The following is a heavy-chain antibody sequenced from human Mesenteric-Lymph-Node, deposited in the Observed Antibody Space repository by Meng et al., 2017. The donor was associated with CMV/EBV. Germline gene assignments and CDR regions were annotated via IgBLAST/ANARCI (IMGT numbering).Heavy chain of an antibody. V-gene: IGHV4-34*01. D-gene: IGHD4-23*01. CDR1: GGSFSGYY. J-gene: IGHJ4*02. Sequence: QVALQPWGAGLLRPSETLPLTCPVYGGSFSGYYWSWIRQPPGKGLEWIGEINHSGSTNYNPSLKSRVTISVDTSKNQFSLKLSSVTAADTAVYYCARHQRWLKSEGGFNYWGQGTLVTVSS. CDR3: ARHQRWLKSEGGFNY. CDR2: INHSGST.